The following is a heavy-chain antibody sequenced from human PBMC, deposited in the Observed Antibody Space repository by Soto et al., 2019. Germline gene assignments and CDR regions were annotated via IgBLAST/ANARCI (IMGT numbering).Heavy chain of an antibody. CDR1: GGCFSGYY. CDR3: ATRITVFGLLIPPFDP. Sequence: XATLSLNCAVCGGCFSGYYWNWIRQPPGKGLEWIGEINHTVGTHYNPSLKSRVTMSVDTSKNQFSLRLSSVTAADTAIYYCATRITVFGLLIPPFDPWGQGTQVTVSS. D-gene: IGHD3-3*01. J-gene: IGHJ5*02. CDR2: INHTVGT. V-gene: IGHV4-34*01.